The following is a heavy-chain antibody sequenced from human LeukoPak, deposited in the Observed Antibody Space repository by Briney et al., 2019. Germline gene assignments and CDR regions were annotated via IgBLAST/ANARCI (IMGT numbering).Heavy chain of an antibody. D-gene: IGHD6-13*01. CDR1: GGSVTSDNW. J-gene: IGHJ4*02. V-gene: IGHV4-4*02. CDR3: ARGTTAAAGAV. CDR2: IHHSGNT. Sequence: KASETLSLTCAVSGGSVTSDNWWSWVRQPPGKGLEWIGEIHHSGNTNYNPSLRSRVTISVDKSKNQFSLNLRSVTVADTAVYYCARGTTAAAGAVWGQGTLVTVSS.